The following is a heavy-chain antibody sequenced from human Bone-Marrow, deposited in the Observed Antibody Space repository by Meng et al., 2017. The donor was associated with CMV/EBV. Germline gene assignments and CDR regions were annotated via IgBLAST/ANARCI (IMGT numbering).Heavy chain of an antibody. D-gene: IGHD3-3*01. J-gene: IGHJ4*02. Sequence: GGSLRLSCAASGFTFSSYDMHWVRQATGKGLEWVSAIGTAGDTYYPGSVKGRFTISRENAKNSLYLQMNSLRAEDTAVYYCARLNYDFWSGYSDYCGQGTLVTVSS. CDR2: IGTAGDT. V-gene: IGHV3-13*01. CDR1: GFTFSSYD. CDR3: ARLNYDFWSGYSDY.